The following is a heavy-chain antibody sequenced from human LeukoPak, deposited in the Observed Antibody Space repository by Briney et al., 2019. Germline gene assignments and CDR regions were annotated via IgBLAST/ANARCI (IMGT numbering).Heavy chain of an antibody. J-gene: IGHJ1*01. D-gene: IGHD3-22*01. CDR1: GFTFSNYW. V-gene: IGHV3-7*01. Sequence: GGSLRLSCEGSGFTFSNYWMGWVRQAPGKGLQWVTNIKTDGSEKYYVDSVKGRFTISRDNAKNSLYLQMNSLRAEDTAVYYCATYSSLNRREFQFWGQGTLLTVSS. CDR3: ATYSSLNRREFQF. CDR2: IKTDGSEK.